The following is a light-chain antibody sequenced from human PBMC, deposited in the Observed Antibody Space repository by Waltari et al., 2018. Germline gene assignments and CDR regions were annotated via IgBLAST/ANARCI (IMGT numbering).Light chain of an antibody. V-gene: IGLV3-1*01. CDR3: QAWDSSTYVV. CDR1: KLGDKY. CDR2: QDS. J-gene: IGLJ2*01. Sequence: SYELTQPPSVSVSPGQTASITCSGDKLGDKYACWYQQQPGQSPVLGIYQDSKRPSGSPERFSRSNAGNTATLTISGTQAMDEADYYCQAWDSSTYVVFGGGTKLTVL.